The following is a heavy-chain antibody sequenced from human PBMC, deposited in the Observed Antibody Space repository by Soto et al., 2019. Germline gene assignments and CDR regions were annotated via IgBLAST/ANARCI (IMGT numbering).Heavy chain of an antibody. V-gene: IGHV4-34*01. J-gene: IGHJ3*02. CDR1: GGSFSGYY. Sequence: PSETLSLTCAVYGGSFSGYYWGWIRQPPGKWLEWSGEINHSGSTNYNPSLKSRVTISVDTSKNQFSLKLSSVTAADTAVYYCARGPLSARRWYAFDIWGQGXMVTVS. D-gene: IGHD2-15*01. CDR3: ARGPLSARRWYAFDI. CDR2: INHSGST.